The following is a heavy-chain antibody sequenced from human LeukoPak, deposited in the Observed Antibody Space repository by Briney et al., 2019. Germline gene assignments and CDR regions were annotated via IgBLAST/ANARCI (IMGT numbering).Heavy chain of an antibody. Sequence: SETLSLTCTVSGVSISSYYWSWIRQPPGKGLEWIGYIYYSGSTNYNPSLKSRVTISVDTSKNQFSLKLSSVTVADTAVYYCARVGGYSSSLVYWGQGTLVTVSS. CDR1: GVSISSYY. V-gene: IGHV4-59*01. D-gene: IGHD6-13*01. CDR2: IYYSGST. CDR3: ARVGGYSSSLVY. J-gene: IGHJ4*02.